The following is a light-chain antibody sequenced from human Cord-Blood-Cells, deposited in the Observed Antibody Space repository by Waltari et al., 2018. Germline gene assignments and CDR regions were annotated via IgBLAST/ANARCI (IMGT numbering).Light chain of an antibody. CDR1: QSVLYSSNNKNY. Sequence: DIVMTQSPDSLAVSLGERATINRKSSQSVLYSSNNKNYLAWYQQKPGQPPKLLIYWASTRESGVPDRFSGSRSGTDFTLTISSLQAEDVAVYYCQQYYSTPFTFGPGTKVDIK. V-gene: IGKV4-1*01. J-gene: IGKJ3*01. CDR3: QQYYSTPFT. CDR2: WAS.